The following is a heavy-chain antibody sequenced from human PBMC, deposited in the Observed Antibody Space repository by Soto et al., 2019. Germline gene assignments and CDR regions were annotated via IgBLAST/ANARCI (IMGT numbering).Heavy chain of an antibody. CDR3: AREKDCSSTMCSWFDP. D-gene: IGHD2-2*01. CDR2: IDYSGST. V-gene: IGHV4-31*03. CDR1: GGSTSSGDYY. Sequence: SQTMPLTCTVAGGSTSSGDYYWSWIRQHTGEGLEWIGYIDYSGSTYYNPSLKSRLTISIITSNSQFSLKLSSLSAPDTAMYYCAREKDCSSTMCSWFDPGDQETLVTVSS. J-gene: IGHJ5*02.